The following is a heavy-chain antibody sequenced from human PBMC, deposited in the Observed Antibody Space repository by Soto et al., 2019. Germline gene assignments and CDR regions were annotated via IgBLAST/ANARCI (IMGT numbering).Heavy chain of an antibody. J-gene: IGHJ4*02. CDR2: IMPIFGTA. CDR1: GGTLSSYA. D-gene: IGHD5-12*01. V-gene: IGHV1-69*12. CDR3: AGGLAVATIQPGDY. Sequence: QVQLVQSGAEVKKPGSSVKVSCKASGGTLSSYAISWVRQAPGQGLEWMGGIMPIFGTANYAQKFQGRVTITADESTSTAYMELSSLRSEDTAVYYCAGGLAVATIQPGDYWGQGTLVTVSS.